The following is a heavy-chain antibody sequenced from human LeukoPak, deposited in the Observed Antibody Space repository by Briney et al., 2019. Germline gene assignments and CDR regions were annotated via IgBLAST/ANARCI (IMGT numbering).Heavy chain of an antibody. J-gene: IGHJ4*02. CDR2: IDSGGITI. CDR1: GFPFSSYE. Sequence: GGSLRLSCEGSGFPFSSYEMNWLRQAPGKGLEWVSHIDSGGITIYYADSVEGRFTISRDNAKNSIYLQTDSLRVEDTAIYYCARDSVGDLLDYWGQGTPVTVSS. V-gene: IGHV3-48*03. D-gene: IGHD4-17*01. CDR3: ARDSVGDLLDY.